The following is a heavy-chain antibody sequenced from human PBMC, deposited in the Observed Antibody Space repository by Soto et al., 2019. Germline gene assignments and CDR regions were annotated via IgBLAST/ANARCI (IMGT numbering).Heavy chain of an antibody. V-gene: IGHV3-23*01. J-gene: IGHJ3*02. D-gene: IGHD6-19*01. CDR2: ISGSGGST. CDR1: GFTFSSYA. Sequence: EVLLLESGGGLVQPGGSLRLSCAASGFTFSSYAMSWVRQAPGKGLEWVSAISGSGGSTYYADSVKGRFTISRDNSKNTLYLQMSSLRAEDTAVYYCTASSGWYNAFAIWGQGTMVTVSS. CDR3: TASSGWYNAFAI.